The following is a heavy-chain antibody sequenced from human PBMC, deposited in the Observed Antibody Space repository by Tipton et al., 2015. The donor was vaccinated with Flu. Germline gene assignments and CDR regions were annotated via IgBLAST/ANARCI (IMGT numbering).Heavy chain of an antibody. CDR1: GGSISSDY. Sequence: TLSLTCTVSGGSISSDYWSWIRQPAGKGLEWIGRIYTSGSTNYNPSLKSRVTMSVDTSKNQFSLKLRSVTAADTAVYYCARACGSGGNRWFDPWGQGALVSVS. J-gene: IGHJ5*02. V-gene: IGHV4-4*07. CDR2: IYTSGST. CDR3: ARACGSGGNRWFDP. D-gene: IGHD2-15*01.